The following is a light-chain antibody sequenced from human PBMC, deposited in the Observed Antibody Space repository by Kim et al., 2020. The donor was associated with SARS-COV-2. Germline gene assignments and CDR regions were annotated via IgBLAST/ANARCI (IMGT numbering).Light chain of an antibody. CDR3: QQTFTSPPYS. V-gene: IGKV1-39*01. J-gene: IGKJ2*03. Sequence: SVGDRVTITCRASQSINTHLNWYQQKSGKAPHLLIYGASNLQSGVSSRFSGGGSGTDFALTINSLQPEDFATYYCQQTFTSPPYSFGQGTKVDIK. CDR1: QSINTH. CDR2: GAS.